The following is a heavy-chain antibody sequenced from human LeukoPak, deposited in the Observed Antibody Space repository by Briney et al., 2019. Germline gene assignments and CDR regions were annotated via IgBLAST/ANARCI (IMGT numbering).Heavy chain of an antibody. V-gene: IGHV4-59*08. Sequence: RSETLSLTCTVSGGSISSYYWSWTRQPPGKGLEWIGYINYSGSTNYNPSLKSPVTISVDTSKNQFSLKLSSVTAADTAVYYCARHHYDFWSGYYSPNYFDYWGQGTLVTVSS. CDR3: ARHHYDFWSGYYSPNYFDY. D-gene: IGHD3-3*01. CDR1: GGSISSYY. CDR2: INYSGST. J-gene: IGHJ4*02.